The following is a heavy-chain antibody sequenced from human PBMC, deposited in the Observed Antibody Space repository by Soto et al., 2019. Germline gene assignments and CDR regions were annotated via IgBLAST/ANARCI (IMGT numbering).Heavy chain of an antibody. Sequence: ASVKVSCKASGYTFTSYAMHWVRQAPGQRLEWMGWINADNGNTKYAQKFQGRVTMTTDTSTSTAYMELRSLRSDDTAVYYCARVEFRYSSGWTRAIAFDYWGQGTLVTVSS. V-gene: IGHV1-3*01. CDR2: INADNGNT. CDR1: GYTFTSYA. J-gene: IGHJ4*02. D-gene: IGHD6-19*01. CDR3: ARVEFRYSSGWTRAIAFDY.